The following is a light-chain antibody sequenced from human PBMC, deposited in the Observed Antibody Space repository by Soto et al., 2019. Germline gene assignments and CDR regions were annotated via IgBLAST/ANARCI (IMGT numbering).Light chain of an antibody. CDR3: HQYSIFSLT. J-gene: IGKJ4*01. Sequence: DILMTQSPSTVSASVGDRVTITCRASQSISSWLAWYQQKPGKAPKLLIQKASSLESGVPSRFSGSGSGTEFTLAISSLQPDDFATYYCHQYSIFSLTFGGWTKVEIK. CDR1: QSISSW. V-gene: IGKV1-5*03. CDR2: KAS.